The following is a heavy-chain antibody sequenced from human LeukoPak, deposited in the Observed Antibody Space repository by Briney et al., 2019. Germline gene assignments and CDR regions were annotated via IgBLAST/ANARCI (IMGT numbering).Heavy chain of an antibody. Sequence: GGSLRLSCAASGFTFSSYAMHWVRQAPGKGLEWVSYISSSSSTIYYADSVKGRFTISRDNAKNSLYLQMNSLRAEDTAVYYCARDRGWELVDHYFDYWGQGTLVTVSS. CDR2: ISSSSSTI. D-gene: IGHD1-26*01. CDR3: ARDRGWELVDHYFDY. J-gene: IGHJ4*02. V-gene: IGHV3-48*04. CDR1: GFTFSSYA.